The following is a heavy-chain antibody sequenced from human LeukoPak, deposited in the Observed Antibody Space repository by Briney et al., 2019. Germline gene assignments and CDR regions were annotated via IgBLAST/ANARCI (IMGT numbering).Heavy chain of an antibody. J-gene: IGHJ4*02. D-gene: IGHD6-6*01. CDR2: IYPGDSNT. V-gene: IGHV5-51*01. Sequence: GESLKISCKGSGYSFTSYWIGWVRQMPGRGLERMGIIYPGDSNTRYSPSFQGQVTISADKSIGTAYLQWSSLKASDTAMYYCARHIITSSSGEMDYFDYWGQGTLVTVSS. CDR3: ARHIITSSSGEMDYFDY. CDR1: GYSFTSYW.